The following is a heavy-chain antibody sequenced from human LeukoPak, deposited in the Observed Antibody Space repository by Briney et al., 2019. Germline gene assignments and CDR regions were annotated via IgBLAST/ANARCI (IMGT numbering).Heavy chain of an antibody. J-gene: IGHJ4*02. Sequence: PSETLSLTCAVSGGSISSSNWWSWVRQPPGKGLEWIGEIYHSGSTNYNPSLKSRVTISVDKSKNQFSLKLSSVTAADTAVYYCARDHGAVAGKRGKQAPDYWGQGTLVTVSS. CDR1: GGSISSSNW. D-gene: IGHD6-19*01. CDR3: ARDHGAVAGKRGKQAPDY. V-gene: IGHV4-4*02. CDR2: IYHSGST.